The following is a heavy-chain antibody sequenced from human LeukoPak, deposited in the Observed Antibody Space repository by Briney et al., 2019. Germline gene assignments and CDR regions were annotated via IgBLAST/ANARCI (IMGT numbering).Heavy chain of an antibody. CDR3: AKDMMPHYYDSSGYSY. CDR2: ISWNSGSI. J-gene: IGHJ4*02. Sequence: GGSLRLSCAASGFTFDDYAMHWVRQAPGKGLEWVSGISWNSGSIGHADSVKGRFTISRDNAKNSLYLQMNSLRAEDTALYYCAKDMMPHYYDSSGYSYWGQGTLVTVSS. CDR1: GFTFDDYA. V-gene: IGHV3-9*01. D-gene: IGHD3-22*01.